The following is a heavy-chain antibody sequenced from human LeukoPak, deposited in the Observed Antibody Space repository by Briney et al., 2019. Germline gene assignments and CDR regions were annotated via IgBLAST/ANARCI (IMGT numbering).Heavy chain of an antibody. J-gene: IGHJ5*02. Sequence: SETLSLTCTVSGGSISSYYWSWIRQPPGKGLEWIGEIYHSGSTNYNPSLKRRVTISVDTSKNQFSLKLSSVTAADTAVYHCATTTGNIVRWFDPWGQGTLVTVSS. D-gene: IGHD1-1*01. CDR3: ATTTGNIVRWFDP. CDR2: IYHSGST. CDR1: GGSISSYY. V-gene: IGHV4-34*01.